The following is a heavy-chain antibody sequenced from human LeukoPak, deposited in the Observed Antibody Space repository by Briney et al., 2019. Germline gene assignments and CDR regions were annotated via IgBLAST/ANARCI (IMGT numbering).Heavy chain of an antibody. Sequence: SQSLSLTCSVSGGCINSHYWSWIREPPGKRLGWVGYIFNTGNTNYNPSLASRVTMSVDTSRAQFFLRLSPVTAADTAIYYCASRPADTTWYGVFDYWSQGTLVTVSS. D-gene: IGHD3-10*01. J-gene: IGHJ4*02. CDR3: ASRPADTTWYGVFDY. CDR1: GGCINSHY. V-gene: IGHV4-59*11. CDR2: IFNTGNT.